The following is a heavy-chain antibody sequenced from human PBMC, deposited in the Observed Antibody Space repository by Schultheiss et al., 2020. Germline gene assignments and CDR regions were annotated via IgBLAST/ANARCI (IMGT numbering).Heavy chain of an antibody. J-gene: IGHJ4*02. D-gene: IGHD6-19*01. CDR1: GFSLRTSGVG. CDR2: IYWDHDK. CDR3: SRILPRSIYISGWYYFDY. Sequence: SGPTLVKPTHTLTLTCTFSGFSLRTSGVGVGWLRQPPGKALEWLALIYWDHDKRYSTCLKSRLTISKDNSKSQVVLTMTNMDPVNTATYYCSRILPRSIYISGWYYFDYWGEGTLVTVSS. V-gene: IGHV2-5*02.